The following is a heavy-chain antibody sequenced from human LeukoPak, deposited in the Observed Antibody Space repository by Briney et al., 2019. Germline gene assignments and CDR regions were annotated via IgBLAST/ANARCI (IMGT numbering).Heavy chain of an antibody. D-gene: IGHD4-23*01. CDR3: ARDYGGSSPFDY. CDR1: GFTFSNYE. V-gene: IGHV3-48*03. CDR2: ISSSGSDI. Sequence: GGSLRLSCAASGFTFSNYEMHWVRQAPGKGLEWVSYISSSGSDIYYADSVKGRFTISRDNAKNSLYLHMNSLRAEDTAIYYCARDYGGSSPFDYWGQGTLVTVSS. J-gene: IGHJ4*02.